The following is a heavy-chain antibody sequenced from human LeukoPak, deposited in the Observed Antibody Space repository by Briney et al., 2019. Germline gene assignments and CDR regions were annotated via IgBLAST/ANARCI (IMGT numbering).Heavy chain of an antibody. CDR3: ARASDSSSWYGDGVLDY. Sequence: PSETLSLTCTVSGGSISSYYWSWIRQPPGKGLEWIGYIYYSGSTNYNPSLKSRVTISVDTSKNQFSLKLSSVTAADTAVYYCARASDSSSWYGDGVLDYWGQGTLVTVS. CDR2: IYYSGST. D-gene: IGHD6-13*01. J-gene: IGHJ4*02. V-gene: IGHV4-59*01. CDR1: GGSISSYY.